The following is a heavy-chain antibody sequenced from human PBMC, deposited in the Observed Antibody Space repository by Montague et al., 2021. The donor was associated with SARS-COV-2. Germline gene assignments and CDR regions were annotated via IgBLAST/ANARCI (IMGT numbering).Heavy chain of an antibody. V-gene: IGHV3-64*01. J-gene: IGHJ3*02. CDR3: ARSCSSSSCPAAFDI. Sequence: SLRVSCAASGFSLSSYAMHWVRQAPGKGLEYVSAISSDGGTTYYANSVKGRFIISRDNSKNTLFLQMGSLRTEDTAVFYCARSCSSSSCPAAFDIWGQGTMVTVYS. D-gene: IGHD2-2*01. CDR2: ISSDGGTT. CDR1: GFSLSSYA.